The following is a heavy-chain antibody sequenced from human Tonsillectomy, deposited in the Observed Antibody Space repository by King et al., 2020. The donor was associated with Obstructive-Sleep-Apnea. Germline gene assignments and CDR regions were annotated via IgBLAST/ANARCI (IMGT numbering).Heavy chain of an antibody. CDR1: GFTFSSYA. D-gene: IGHD2-2*01. V-gene: IGHV3-30*04. CDR3: ASPYGSGTSCYLYFYGMDV. Sequence: VQLVESGGGVVQPGRSLRLSCAASGFTFSSYAMHWVRQAPGKGLEWVAVISSDGIHKYYADSVKGRFTCSRDNSKNTLYLQMNSLRAEDTAVYYCASPYGSGTSCYLYFYGMDVGGQGTTVTVSS. J-gene: IGHJ6*02. CDR2: ISSDGIHK.